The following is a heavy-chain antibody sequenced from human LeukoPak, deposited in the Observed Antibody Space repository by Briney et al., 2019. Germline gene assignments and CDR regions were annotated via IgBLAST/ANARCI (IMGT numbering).Heavy chain of an antibody. Sequence: GGSLRLSCAASGFTFSSYWMSWVRQAPGKGLEWVANIKRDGSEKYYADSVKGRFTISRDNSKNTLYLQMNSLRAEDTAVYYCARGVYGSGSYPTNHFDYWGQGTLVTVSS. CDR3: ARGVYGSGSYPTNHFDY. CDR1: GFTFSSYW. J-gene: IGHJ4*02. V-gene: IGHV3-7*01. D-gene: IGHD3-10*01. CDR2: IKRDGSEK.